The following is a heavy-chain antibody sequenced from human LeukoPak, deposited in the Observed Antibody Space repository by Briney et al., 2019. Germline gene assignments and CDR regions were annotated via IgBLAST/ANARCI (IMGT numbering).Heavy chain of an antibody. V-gene: IGHV4-30-4*01. D-gene: IGHD2-21*02. CDR1: GGSISSGDYY. CDR2: IYYSGST. CDR3: ARLSVQRGGDDAFDI. Sequence: SETLSLTCTVSGGSISSGDYYWSWIRQPPGKGLEWIGYIYYSGSTYYNPSLKSRVTISVDTSKNQFSLKLSSVTAADTAVYYCARLSVQRGGDDAFDIWGQGTMVSVSS. J-gene: IGHJ3*02.